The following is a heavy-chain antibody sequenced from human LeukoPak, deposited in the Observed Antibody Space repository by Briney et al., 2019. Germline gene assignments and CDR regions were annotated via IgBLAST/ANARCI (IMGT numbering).Heavy chain of an antibody. CDR1: GGTFSSYA. J-gene: IGHJ4*02. D-gene: IGHD3-10*01. Sequence: GASVKVSCKASGGTFSSYAISWVRQAPGQGLEWMGRIIPILGIANYAQKFQGRVTITADKSTSTAYMELSSLRPEDTAVYYCARAPLYYGSGSYNDKKFDYWGQGTLVTVSS. V-gene: IGHV1-69*04. CDR2: IIPILGIA. CDR3: ARAPLYYGSGSYNDKKFDY.